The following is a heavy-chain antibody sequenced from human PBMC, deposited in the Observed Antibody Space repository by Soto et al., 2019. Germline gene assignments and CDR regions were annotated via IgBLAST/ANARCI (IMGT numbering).Heavy chain of an antibody. Sequence: EVQLLESGGGLVQPGGSLRLSCVGSGFTFINYAMNWVRQTPGKGLEWVSTISGGGDRTFDADTVKGRFTISRDKSKNTVHLQMNSLRADDPAVYYCARKVLGSTSRPDWWYFDLWGRGTLVTVSS. V-gene: IGHV3-23*01. D-gene: IGHD2-2*01. CDR1: GFTFINYA. J-gene: IGHJ2*01. CDR3: ARKVLGSTSRPDWWYFDL. CDR2: ISGGGDRT.